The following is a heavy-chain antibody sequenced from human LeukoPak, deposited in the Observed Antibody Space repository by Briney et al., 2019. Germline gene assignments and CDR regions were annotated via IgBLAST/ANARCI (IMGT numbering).Heavy chain of an antibody. D-gene: IGHD5-18*01. CDR3: TTRSWIQVLLGSDY. Sequence: GGSLRLSCAASGFSFNKDWMSWVRQAPGKGLEWLACIKTTADGGTTDYVAPVKGRFTISRDDSKNTVYLQMNNLKTEDTAVYYCTTRSWIQVLLGSDYWGQGTLVTVSS. J-gene: IGHJ4*02. CDR2: IKTTADGGTT. V-gene: IGHV3-15*01. CDR1: GFSFNKDW.